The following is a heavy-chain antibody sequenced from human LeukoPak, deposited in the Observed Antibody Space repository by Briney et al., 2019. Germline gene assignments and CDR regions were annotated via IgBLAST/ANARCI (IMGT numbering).Heavy chain of an antibody. CDR1: GFTLSSYE. Sequence: GGSLRLSCAASGFTLSSYETNWVRLAPGKGLEWISYISRTGNSIYYADSVKGRFTISRDSAKNSLYLQMNSLRAEDTAVYYCARALRYYSDSSGYAFDYWGQGTLVTVSS. CDR3: ARALRYYSDSSGYAFDY. V-gene: IGHV3-48*03. D-gene: IGHD3-22*01. CDR2: ISRTGNSI. J-gene: IGHJ4*02.